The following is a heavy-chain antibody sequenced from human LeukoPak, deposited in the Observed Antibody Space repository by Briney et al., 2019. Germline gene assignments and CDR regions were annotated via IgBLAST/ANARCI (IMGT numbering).Heavy chain of an antibody. CDR1: GYTFTSYG. CDR2: ISAYNGNT. J-gene: IGHJ4*02. V-gene: IGHV1-18*04. CDR3: ARDRLLRYPGY. D-gene: IGHD2-15*01. Sequence: ASVKVSCKASGYTFTSYGISWVRQAPGQGLEWMGWISAYNGNTNYAQKLQGRVTMTTDTSTSTAYTELRSLRSDDTAVYYCARDRLLRYPGYWGQGTLVTVSS.